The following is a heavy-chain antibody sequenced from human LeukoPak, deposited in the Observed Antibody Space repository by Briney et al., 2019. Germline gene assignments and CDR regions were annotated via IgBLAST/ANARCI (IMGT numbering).Heavy chain of an antibody. J-gene: IGHJ4*02. CDR1: GFTFSSYA. D-gene: IGHD2-15*01. V-gene: IGHV3-23*01. CDR3: AKGWCSGGSCWYYFDY. CDR2: ISGSGGST. Sequence: PGGSLRLPCAASGFTFSSYAMSWVRQAPGKGLEWVSAISGSGGSTYYADSVKGRFTISRDNSKNTLYLQMNSLRAEDTAVYYCAKGWCSGGSCWYYFDYWGQGTLVTVSS.